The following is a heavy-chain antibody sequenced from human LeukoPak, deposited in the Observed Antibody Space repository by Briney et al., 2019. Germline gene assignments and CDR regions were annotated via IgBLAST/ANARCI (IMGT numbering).Heavy chain of an antibody. V-gene: IGHV3-23*01. Sequence: GGSLRLFCAASGFTFSSYAMSWVRQAPGKGLEWVSAISDSGGSTYYADSVKGRFTISRDNSKNTLYLQMNSLKTEDTAVYYCTTDGGSLQFDPWGQGTLVTVSS. CDR2: ISDSGGST. D-gene: IGHD1-26*01. CDR1: GFTFSSYA. CDR3: TTDGGSLQFDP. J-gene: IGHJ5*02.